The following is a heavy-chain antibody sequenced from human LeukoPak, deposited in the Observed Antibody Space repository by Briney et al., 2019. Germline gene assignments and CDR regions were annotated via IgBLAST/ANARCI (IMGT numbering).Heavy chain of an antibody. CDR2: TSVNNGDT. D-gene: IGHD3-9*01. Sequence: ASVKVSCKASGYMFNIYGISWVRQAPGQGLEWMAWTSVNNGDTKYGQKFQGRVTVTADTSTSTVYLELRRLRPDDTAVYYCVRDQYLNVMTGFDDWGQGTLVTVTS. CDR1: GYMFNIYG. V-gene: IGHV1-18*01. J-gene: IGHJ4*02. CDR3: VRDQYLNVMTGFDD.